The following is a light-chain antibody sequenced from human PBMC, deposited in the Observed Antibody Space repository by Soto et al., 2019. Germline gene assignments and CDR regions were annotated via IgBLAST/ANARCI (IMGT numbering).Light chain of an antibody. V-gene: IGKV4-1*01. Sequence: LMMTQSPVSLALSLCERSSVYCKSSQRVLYSSNNKNYLGWFQQKPGQPPKLLIYWASTRESGVPDRFSGSGSGTDFTLTISSLQAEDVAVYYCQQYYSTPLTFGGGTKVDIK. CDR1: QRVLYSSNNKNY. CDR3: QQYYSTPLT. J-gene: IGKJ4*01. CDR2: WAS.